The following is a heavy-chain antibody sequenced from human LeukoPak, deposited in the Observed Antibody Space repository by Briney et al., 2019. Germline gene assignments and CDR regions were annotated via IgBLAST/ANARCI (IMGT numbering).Heavy chain of an antibody. J-gene: IGHJ3*02. CDR3: TTGWILTGYYPAGLYDAFDI. V-gene: IGHV3-23*01. D-gene: IGHD3-9*01. Sequence: PGGSLRLSCAAPGFTFSSYGMSWVRQAPGKGLEWVSAISGSGGSTYYADSVKGRFTISRDNSKNTLYLQMNSLKTEDTAVYYCTTGWILTGYYPAGLYDAFDIWGQGTMVTVSS. CDR2: ISGSGGST. CDR1: GFTFSSYG.